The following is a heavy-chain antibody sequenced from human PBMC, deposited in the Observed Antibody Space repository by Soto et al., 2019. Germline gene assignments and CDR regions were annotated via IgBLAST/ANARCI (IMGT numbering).Heavy chain of an antibody. D-gene: IGHD3-10*01. CDR2: VYSDAST. Sequence: SETLSLTCTVSGGSLDYYFWSWIRQPPGEGLEWMGYVYSDASTNYNPSLMSRVTMSIDTSKNQLSLKLSSVTAADTAVYYCARTSPRGSGTWFDPWGQGTLVT. CDR1: GGSLDYYF. J-gene: IGHJ5*02. CDR3: ARTSPRGSGTWFDP. V-gene: IGHV4-4*08.